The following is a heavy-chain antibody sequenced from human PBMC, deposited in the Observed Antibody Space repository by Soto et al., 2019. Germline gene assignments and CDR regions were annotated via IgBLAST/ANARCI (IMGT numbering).Heavy chain of an antibody. CDR3: ATMAPLDY. V-gene: IGHV3-43*01. D-gene: IGHD3-10*01. J-gene: IGHJ4*02. CDR1: GFTFDDYT. CDR2: ISWDGGST. Sequence: EVQLVESGGVVVQPGGSLRLSCAASGFTFDDYTMHWVRQAPGKGLEWVSLISWDGGSTYYADSVKGRFTISRDNSKNSLYLQMNSLRTEDTALYYCATMAPLDYWGLGTLVTVSS.